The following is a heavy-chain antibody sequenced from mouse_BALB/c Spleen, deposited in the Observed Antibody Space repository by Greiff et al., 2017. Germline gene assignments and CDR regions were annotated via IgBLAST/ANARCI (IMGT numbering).Heavy chain of an antibody. CDR1: GYSITSDYA. V-gene: IGHV3-2*02. CDR2: ISYSGST. D-gene: IGHD1-1*01. CDR3: ARCGNYYGSTWFAY. J-gene: IGHJ3*01. Sequence: EVQLQQSGPGLVKPSQSLSLTCTVTGYSITSDYAWNWIRQFPGNKLEWMGYISYSGSTSYNPSLKSRISITRDTSKNQFFLQLNSVTTEDTATYYCARCGNYYGSTWFAYWGQGTLVTVSA.